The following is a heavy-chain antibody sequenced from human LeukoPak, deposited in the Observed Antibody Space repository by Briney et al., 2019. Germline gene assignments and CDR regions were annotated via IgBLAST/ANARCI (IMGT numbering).Heavy chain of an antibody. CDR2: ISGSGGST. J-gene: IGHJ4*02. D-gene: IGHD2-2*02. V-gene: IGHV3-23*01. CDR1: GFTFSSYA. Sequence: PGGSLRLSCAASGFTFSSYAMSWVRQAPGKGLEWVSAISGSGGSTYYADSVKGRFTISRDNSKNTLFLQMGSLRGEDMAVYYCARASCSSTSCYIDFDYWGQGTLVTVSS. CDR3: ARASCSSTSCYIDFDY.